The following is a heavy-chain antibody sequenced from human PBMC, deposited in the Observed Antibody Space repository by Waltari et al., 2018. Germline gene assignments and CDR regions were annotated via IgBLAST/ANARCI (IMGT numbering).Heavy chain of an antibody. Sequence: QLQLQESGSGLVKPSQTLSLTCAVSGGSISSGGYSWSWIRQPPGKGLEWIGYIYHSGSTYYNPSLKSRVTISVDRSKNQFSLKLSSVTAADTAVYYCARLVVPAAIGENWFDPWGQGTLVTVSS. CDR1: GGSISSGGYS. J-gene: IGHJ5*02. D-gene: IGHD2-2*02. V-gene: IGHV4-30-2*01. CDR3: ARLVVPAAIGENWFDP. CDR2: IYHSGST.